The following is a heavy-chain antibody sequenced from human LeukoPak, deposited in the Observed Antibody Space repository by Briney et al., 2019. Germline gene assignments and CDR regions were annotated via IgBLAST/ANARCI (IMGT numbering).Heavy chain of an antibody. CDR1: GGSFSGYY. CDR2: INHSGST. D-gene: IGHD1-7*01. V-gene: IGHV4-34*01. Sequence: SETLSLTCAVYGGSFSGYYWSWIRQPPGKGLEWNGEINHSGSTNYNPSLKSRVTISVDTSKNQFSLKLSSVTAADTAVYYCARGTSVWYYYYGMDVWGQGTTVTVSS. CDR3: ARGTSVWYYYYGMDV. J-gene: IGHJ6*02.